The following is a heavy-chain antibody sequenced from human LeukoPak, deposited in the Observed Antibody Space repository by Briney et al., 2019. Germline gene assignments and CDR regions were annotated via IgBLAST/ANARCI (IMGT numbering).Heavy chain of an antibody. CDR3: ARGEGGWLKGYYYYYYMDV. Sequence: GGSLRLSCAASGFTFSSYWMHWVRQAPGKGLVWVSRINSEGSSTSYADSVKGRFTISRDNAKNTLYLQMNSLRAEDTAVYYCARGEGGWLKGYYYYYYMDVWGKGTTVTVSS. J-gene: IGHJ6*03. V-gene: IGHV3-74*01. CDR2: INSEGSST. D-gene: IGHD6-19*01. CDR1: GFTFSSYW.